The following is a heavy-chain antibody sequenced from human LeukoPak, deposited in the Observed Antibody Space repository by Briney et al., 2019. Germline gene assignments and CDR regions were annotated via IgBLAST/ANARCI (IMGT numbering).Heavy chain of an antibody. J-gene: IGHJ4*02. V-gene: IGHV1-2*02. CDR2: INPNSGGT. Sequence: ASVKVSCKASGYTFTGYYIHWVRQAPGQGLEWMGWINPNSGGTNYAQKFQGRVTMTRDTSISTAYMELSRLRSDDTAVYYCARGCLSSTSCSYDYWGQGTLVTVSS. CDR3: ARGCLSSTSCSYDY. CDR1: GYTFTGYY. D-gene: IGHD2-2*01.